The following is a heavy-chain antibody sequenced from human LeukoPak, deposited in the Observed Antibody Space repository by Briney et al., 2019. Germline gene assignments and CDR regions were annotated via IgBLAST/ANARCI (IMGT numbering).Heavy chain of an antibody. CDR3: ARDQVDYYYYYMHL. D-gene: IGHD2-15*01. CDR1: GGSISSGSYY. Sequence: SQTLSLTCTVSGGSISSGSYYWSWIRQPAGNGLERIGRIYTSASTNYNPSLKSRVTISVDTSKNQFSLKLTSVTAADTAVYYCARDQVDYYYYYMHLWAKGTTVTVSS. J-gene: IGHJ6*03. V-gene: IGHV4-61*02. CDR2: IYTSAST.